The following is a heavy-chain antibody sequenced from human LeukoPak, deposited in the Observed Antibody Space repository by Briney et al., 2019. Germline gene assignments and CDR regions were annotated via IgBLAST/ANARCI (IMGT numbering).Heavy chain of an antibody. Sequence: PSETLSLTFTVSGGSISSYYWSWIRPPPGKGLEWIGYIYYSGSTNYNPSLKGRVTISVDTSKNQFSLKLSSVTAADTAVYYCARDDYGDYYWGQGTLVTVSS. J-gene: IGHJ4*02. CDR1: GGSISSYY. V-gene: IGHV4-59*01. CDR3: ARDDYGDYY. D-gene: IGHD4-17*01. CDR2: IYYSGST.